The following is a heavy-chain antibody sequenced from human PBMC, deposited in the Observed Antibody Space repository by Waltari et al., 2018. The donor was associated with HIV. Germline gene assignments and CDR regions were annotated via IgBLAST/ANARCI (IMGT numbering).Heavy chain of an antibody. J-gene: IGHJ3*01. CDR2: IRSGSTYI. Sequence: EVQLVESGGGLVKPGGSLRLSCAASGFTFSSYSMNWVGQAPRKGLEWVSFIRSGSTYIYYANSVKGRFTISRDNGKNSLHLQMKGLRAEDTAVYYCARGATDVDAFDFWGQGTMVTVSS. CDR1: GFTFSSYS. CDR3: ARGATDVDAFDF. V-gene: IGHV3-21*06.